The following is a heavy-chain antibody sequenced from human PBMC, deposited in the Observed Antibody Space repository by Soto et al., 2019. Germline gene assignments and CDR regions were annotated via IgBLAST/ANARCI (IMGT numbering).Heavy chain of an antibody. V-gene: IGHV3-23*01. CDR1: GFTFSSYA. CDR3: AKNTFFDY. CDR2: ISGSAGST. Sequence: LRLSCAASGFTFSSYAMSWVRQAPGKGLEWVSGISGSAGSTYYADSVTGRLTISRDNSKNTLYLQMHSLRAEDTAIYYCAKNTFFDYWRQGTLDTVSS. J-gene: IGHJ4*02.